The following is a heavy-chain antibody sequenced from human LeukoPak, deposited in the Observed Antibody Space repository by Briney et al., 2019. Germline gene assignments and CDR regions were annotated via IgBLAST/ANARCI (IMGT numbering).Heavy chain of an antibody. V-gene: IGHV4-4*02. J-gene: IGHJ4*02. CDR1: GGSISSSNW. CDR2: IYLRGNT. Sequence: PSGTLSLTCAISGGSISSSNWWTWVRQPPGKGLEWVGEIYLRGNTNYNPSLESRVTISVDESKTQLSLRLESVTAADTAVYYRARGTITTVTDSWGPGTLVAVSS. D-gene: IGHD4-17*01. CDR3: ARGTITTVTDS.